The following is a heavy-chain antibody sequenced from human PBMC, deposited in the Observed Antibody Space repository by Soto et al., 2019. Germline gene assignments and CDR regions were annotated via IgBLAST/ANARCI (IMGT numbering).Heavy chain of an antibody. D-gene: IGHD3-9*01. CDR3: ARRLQNYDILTGYDAFDI. J-gene: IGHJ3*02. CDR2: IYYSGST. Sequence: PSETLSLTCTVSGGSISSYYWSWIRQPPGKGLEWIGYIYYSGSTNYNPSLKSRVTISVDTSKNQFSLKLSSVTAADTAVYYCARRLQNYDILTGYDAFDIWGQGTMVTVSS. CDR1: GGSISSYY. V-gene: IGHV4-59*01.